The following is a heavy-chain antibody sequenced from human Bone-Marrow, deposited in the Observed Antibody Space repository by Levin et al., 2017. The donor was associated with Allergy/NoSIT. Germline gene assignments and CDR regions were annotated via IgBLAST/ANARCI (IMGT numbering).Heavy chain of an antibody. V-gene: IGHV3-7*01. Sequence: AGESLKISCAASGFTFSSYWMSWVRQAPGKGLEWVANIKQDGSEKYYVDSVRGRFTISRDNAKNSLYLQMNSLRAEDTALYYCAREGSSSWYWGQGTLVTVSS. J-gene: IGHJ4*02. CDR3: AREGSSSWY. CDR1: GFTFSSYW. CDR2: IKQDGSEK. D-gene: IGHD6-13*01.